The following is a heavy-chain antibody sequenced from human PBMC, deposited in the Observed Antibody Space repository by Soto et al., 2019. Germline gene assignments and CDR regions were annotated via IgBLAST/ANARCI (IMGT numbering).Heavy chain of an antibody. Sequence: QVQLVESGGGVVQPGRSLRLSCAASGFTFNSYGMHWVRQAPGKGLEWVALIWYDGRNTYYADSVKGRFTVSRDNSKNTLALQMTSLRAEDTAVYYWAKGRSRFSDYDLDYLGQGTLVTVSS. V-gene: IGHV3-33*06. J-gene: IGHJ4*02. CDR2: IWYDGRNT. CDR1: GFTFNSYG. CDR3: AKGRSRFSDYDLDY. D-gene: IGHD5-12*01.